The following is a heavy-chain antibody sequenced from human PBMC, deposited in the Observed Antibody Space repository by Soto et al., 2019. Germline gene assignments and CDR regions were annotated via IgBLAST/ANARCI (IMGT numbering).Heavy chain of an antibody. D-gene: IGHD2-2*01. V-gene: IGHV1-69*01. CDR1: GGTFSSFL. Sequence: QVQLVQSGAEVKTPGSSVKVSCKASGGTFSSFLMGWVRQAPGQGLEWMGGIIPVFGTATYAQKFQGRVTITADDSTSTVYMELSGLKSEDTAVYYCILDCTSMSCYGYLGVDVWAKGPRSPSP. J-gene: IGHJ6*02. CDR2: IIPVFGTA. CDR3: ILDCTSMSCYGYLGVDV.